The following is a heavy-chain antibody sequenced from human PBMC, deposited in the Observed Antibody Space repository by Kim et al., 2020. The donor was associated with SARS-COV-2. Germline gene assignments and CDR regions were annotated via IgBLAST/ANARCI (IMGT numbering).Heavy chain of an antibody. CDR1: GFTFSSYG. V-gene: IGHV3-30*18. D-gene: IGHD2-8*01. CDR3: AKDLRVLMVYAIYYYYYGMDV. Sequence: GGSLRLSCAASGFTFSSYGMHWVRQAPGKGLEWVAVISYDGSNKYYADSVKGRFTISRDNSKNTLYLQMNSLRAEDTAVYYCAKDLRVLMVYAIYYYYYGMDVWGQGTTVTVSS. CDR2: ISYDGSNK. J-gene: IGHJ6*02.